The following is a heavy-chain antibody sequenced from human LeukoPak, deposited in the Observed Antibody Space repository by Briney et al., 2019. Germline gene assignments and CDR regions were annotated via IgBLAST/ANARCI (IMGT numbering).Heavy chain of an antibody. CDR1: GYTFISYG. Sequence: ASVKVSCKASGYTFISYGVSWVRQAPGQGLEWMGWMNPNSGNTGYAQKFQGRVTMTRNTSISTAYMELSSLRSEDTAVYYCTTPDYYYYGMDVWGQGTTVTVSS. CDR2: MNPNSGNT. D-gene: IGHD1-14*01. CDR3: TTPDYYYYGMDV. J-gene: IGHJ6*02. V-gene: IGHV1-8*02.